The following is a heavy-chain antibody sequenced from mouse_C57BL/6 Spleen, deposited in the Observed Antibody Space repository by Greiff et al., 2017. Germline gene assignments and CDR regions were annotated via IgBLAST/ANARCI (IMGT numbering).Heavy chain of an antibody. D-gene: IGHD1-1*01. V-gene: IGHV1-69*01. Sequence: QVQLQQSGAELVMPGASVKLSCKASGYTFTSYWMHWVKQRPGQGLEWIGEIDPSDSYTNYNQKFKGKSTLTVDKSSSTAYMQLSSLTSEDSAVYYCARLNPDYGSSYHWYFDVWGTGTTVTVSS. CDR1: GYTFTSYW. CDR3: ARLNPDYGSSYHWYFDV. J-gene: IGHJ1*03. CDR2: IDPSDSYT.